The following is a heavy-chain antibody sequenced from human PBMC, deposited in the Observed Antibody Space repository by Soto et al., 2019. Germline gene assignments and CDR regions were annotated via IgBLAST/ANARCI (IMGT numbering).Heavy chain of an antibody. CDR2: TYPADSDT. CDR3: ASSVLVTSTMNYFDF. CDR1: GYSFSNYW. Sequence: GESLKISCKASGYSFSNYWIAWVRQMPGKCLKWMSITYPADSDTRYSPAFQGQITISADKSVTTAYVQWSSLKASDSAMYYCASSVLVTSTMNYFDFWGQGTLVTVSS. D-gene: IGHD6-6*01. J-gene: IGHJ4*02. V-gene: IGHV5-51*01.